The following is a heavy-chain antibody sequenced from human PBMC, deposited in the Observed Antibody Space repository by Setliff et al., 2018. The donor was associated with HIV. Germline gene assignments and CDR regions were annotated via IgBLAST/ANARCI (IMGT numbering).Heavy chain of an antibody. CDR1: GDSISRYY. CDR2: IDYSGST. V-gene: IGHV4-59*01. CDR3: ARAGGYSSPLGY. Sequence: TSETLSLTCSVPGDSISRYYWSWIRQPPGKGLEWIGYIDYSGSTSYNPSLKSRVTISKDTSKKQISLRLSSVTAADTAVYYCARAGGYSSPLGYWGQGTLVTVS. D-gene: IGHD6-13*01. J-gene: IGHJ4*02.